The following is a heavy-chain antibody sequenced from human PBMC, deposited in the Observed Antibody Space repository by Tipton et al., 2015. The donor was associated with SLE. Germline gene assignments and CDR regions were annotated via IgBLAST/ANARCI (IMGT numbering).Heavy chain of an antibody. D-gene: IGHD5-24*01. Sequence: TLSLTCTVSGGSISSSSYSWGWIRQPPGKGLEWIGSLYSSGSTYYNPSLKSRVTISVDTSMNQFSLKVNSVTAADTAVYYCARTIQFGPGDWGRGTLVTVSS. V-gene: IGHV4-39*01. CDR2: LYSSGST. J-gene: IGHJ4*02. CDR1: GGSISSSSYS. CDR3: ARTIQFGPGD.